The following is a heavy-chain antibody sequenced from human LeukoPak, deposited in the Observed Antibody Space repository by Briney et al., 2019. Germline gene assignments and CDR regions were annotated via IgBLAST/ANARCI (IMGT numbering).Heavy chain of an antibody. CDR1: GGTFSSYA. CDR3: ASGSSGYYHPYYYMDV. J-gene: IGHJ6*03. Sequence: SVKVSCKASGGTFSSYAISWVRQAPGQGLEWMGGIIPIFGTANYAQKFQGRVTITADESTSTAYMELSSLRSEDTAVYYCASGSSGYYHPYYYMDVWGKGTTVTVSS. CDR2: IIPIFGTA. V-gene: IGHV1-69*01. D-gene: IGHD3-22*01.